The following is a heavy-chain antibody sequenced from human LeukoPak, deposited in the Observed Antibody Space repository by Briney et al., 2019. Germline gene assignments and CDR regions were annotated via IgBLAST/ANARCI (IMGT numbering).Heavy chain of an antibody. CDR1: GYTFTSYA. Sequence: ASVKVSCKASGYTFTSYAIHWVRQAPGQGLEWMGWINAGNGNTKYSQKFQGRVTITRDTSASTAYMELSSLRSEDTAVYYCARVAALVVGDAHFDYWGQGTLVTVSS. CDR2: INAGNGNT. CDR3: ARVAALVVGDAHFDY. J-gene: IGHJ4*02. V-gene: IGHV1-3*01. D-gene: IGHD2-15*01.